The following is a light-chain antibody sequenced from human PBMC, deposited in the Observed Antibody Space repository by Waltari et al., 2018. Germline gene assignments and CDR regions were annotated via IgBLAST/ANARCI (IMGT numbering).Light chain of an antibody. CDR1: QSVLYSSNNKNY. Sequence: IVMLQSPDSLAVSLGEGGTIKCKSSQSVLYSSNNKNYLAWYQQKPGQPPKLLIYWASTRESGVPDRFSGSGSGTDFTLTISSLQAEDVAVYYCQQYYSTPPTFGQGTKVEIK. J-gene: IGKJ1*01. CDR3: QQYYSTPPT. V-gene: IGKV4-1*01. CDR2: WAS.